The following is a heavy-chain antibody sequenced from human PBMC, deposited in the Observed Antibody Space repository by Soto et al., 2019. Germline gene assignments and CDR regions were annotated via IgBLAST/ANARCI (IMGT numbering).Heavy chain of an antibody. V-gene: IGHV1-3*01. CDR2: INAGNGNT. D-gene: IGHD2-2*01. Sequence: ASVKVSCKAFGYTFTAYNIHWLRQAPGQGLEWMGWINAGNGNTRSSRKFQGRVIITRDTSTSPAYMELSSLRSEDTAGDYCASFDSSSASCATRDYYYGLDFWGQGTTVTVSS. CDR3: ASFDSSSASCATRDYYYGLDF. J-gene: IGHJ6*02. CDR1: GYTFTAYN.